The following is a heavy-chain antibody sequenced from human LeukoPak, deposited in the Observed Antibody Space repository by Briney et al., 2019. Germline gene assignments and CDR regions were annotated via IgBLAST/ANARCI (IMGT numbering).Heavy chain of an antibody. J-gene: IGHJ6*03. D-gene: IGHD5-18*01. Sequence: SENLSLTCTVSGGSISSYYWSWIRQPPGKGLEWIGYIYYSGSTNYNPSLKSRVTISVDTSKNQFSLKLSSVTAADTAVYYCARNTAMEYYYMDVWGKGTTVTVSS. CDR1: GGSISSYY. CDR3: ARNTAMEYYYMDV. V-gene: IGHV4-59*01. CDR2: IYYSGST.